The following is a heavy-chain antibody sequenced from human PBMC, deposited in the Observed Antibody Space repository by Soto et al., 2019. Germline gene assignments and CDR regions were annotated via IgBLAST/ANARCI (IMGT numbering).Heavy chain of an antibody. D-gene: IGHD3-3*02. CDR2: IANDGRDK. CDR1: GFTFSNYA. CDR3: AKDLAAPAQYYFDY. Sequence: GGSLRLSCAASGFTFSNYAMHWVRQAPGKGLEWVAVIANDGRDKHHADSVRGRFTISRDNSKKTLYLQMSSLRSEDTAVYLCAKDLAAPAQYYFDYWGQGARVTVSS. J-gene: IGHJ4*02. V-gene: IGHV3-30*18.